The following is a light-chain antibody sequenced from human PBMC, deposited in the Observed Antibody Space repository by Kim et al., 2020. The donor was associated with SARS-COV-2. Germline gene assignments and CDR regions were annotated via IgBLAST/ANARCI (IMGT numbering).Light chain of an antibody. CDR2: DVS. CDR1: SSDVGGYNY. J-gene: IGLJ1*01. V-gene: IGLV2-11*01. Sequence: QSALTQPRSVSGSPGQSVTISCTGTSSDVGGYNYVSWYQQHPGKAPKLMIYDVSKRPSGVPDRFSGSKSGNTASLTISGLQAEDEADYYCCSYAGNYPYVFGTGTKVTVL. CDR3: CSYAGNYPYV.